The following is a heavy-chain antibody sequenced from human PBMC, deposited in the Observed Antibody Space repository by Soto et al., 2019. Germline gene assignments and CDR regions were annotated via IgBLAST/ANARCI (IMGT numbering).Heavy chain of an antibody. CDR2: IYHSGST. V-gene: IGHV4-38-2*02. Sequence: SETLSLTCAVSGYSISSGYYWGWIRQPPGKGLEWIGSIYHSGSTYYNPSLKSRVTISVDTSKNQFSLKLSSVTAADTAVYYCARDRSYYDSSGYPGGCFDPWGQGTLVTVSS. CDR1: GYSISSGYY. D-gene: IGHD3-22*01. J-gene: IGHJ5*02. CDR3: ARDRSYYDSSGYPGGCFDP.